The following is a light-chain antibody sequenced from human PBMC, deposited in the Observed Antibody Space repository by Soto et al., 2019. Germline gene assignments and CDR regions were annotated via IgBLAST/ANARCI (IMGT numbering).Light chain of an antibody. J-gene: IGLJ7*01. CDR3: CSYAGSSTYAV. Sequence: QPVLTQPASVSGSPGQSITISCTGTSSDVGSYNLVSWYQQHPGKAPKLMIYEVSKRPSGVSNRFFAFKSGNTASLTISGLQAEDEADYYCCSYAGSSTYAVFGGGTQLTVL. CDR1: SSDVGSYNL. V-gene: IGLV2-23*02. CDR2: EVS.